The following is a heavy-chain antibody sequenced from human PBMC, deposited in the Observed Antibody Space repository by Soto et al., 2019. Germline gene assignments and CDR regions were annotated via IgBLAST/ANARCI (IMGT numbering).Heavy chain of an antibody. D-gene: IGHD3-9*01. V-gene: IGHV3-33*01. CDR2: IWYDGGNA. J-gene: IGHJ4*02. Sequence: QVQLVESGGGVVQPGRSLRLSCATSRFSFSSFGMHWVRQAPGKGLEWVALIWYDGGNAYYADSVKGRFTISRGYSKNTLYLQMDSVRAEDTAVYYCAGGSRIKNYDTLTGDHRFDYWGQGNLVTVSS. CDR3: AGGSRIKNYDTLTGDHRFDY. CDR1: RFSFSSFG.